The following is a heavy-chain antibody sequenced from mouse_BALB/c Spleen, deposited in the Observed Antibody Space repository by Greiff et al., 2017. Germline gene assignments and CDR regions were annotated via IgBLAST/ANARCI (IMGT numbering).Heavy chain of an antibody. CDR3: ARWGTTGSAWFAY. D-gene: IGHD1-1*01. CDR1: GDSITSGY. J-gene: IGHJ3*01. Sequence: EVKLMESGPSLVKPSQTLSLTCSVTGDSITSGYWNWIRKFPGNKLEYMGYISYSGSTYYNPSLKSRISITRDTSKNQYYLQLNSVTTEDTATYYCARWGTTGSAWFAYWGQGTLVTVSA. CDR2: ISYSGST. V-gene: IGHV3-8*02.